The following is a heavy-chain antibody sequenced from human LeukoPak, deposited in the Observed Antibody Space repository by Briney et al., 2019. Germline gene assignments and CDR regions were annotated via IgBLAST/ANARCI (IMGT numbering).Heavy chain of an antibody. D-gene: IGHD6-19*01. Sequence: SVKVSCKASGYTFTSYDINWVRQATGQGLEWMGWMNPNSGNTGYAQKFQGRVTMTRNTSISTAYMELSSLRSEDTAVYYCARGYSSGWFYYYYYMDVWGKGTTVTISS. CDR1: GYTFTSYD. V-gene: IGHV1-8*02. CDR3: ARGYSSGWFYYYYYMDV. CDR2: MNPNSGNT. J-gene: IGHJ6*03.